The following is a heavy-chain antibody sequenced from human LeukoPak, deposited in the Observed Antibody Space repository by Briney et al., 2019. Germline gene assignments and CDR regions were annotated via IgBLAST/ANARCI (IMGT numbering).Heavy chain of an antibody. CDR3: ARLYGDQYFDY. J-gene: IGHJ4*02. CDR1: GGSISSSNW. CDR2: IYHSGST. V-gene: IGHV4-4*02. Sequence: SGTLSLTCAVSGGSISSSNWWSWVRQPPGKGLEWIGEIYHSGSTNYNPSFKSRVTISVDTSKNQFSLKLSSVTAADTAVYYCARLYGDQYFDYWGQGTLVTVSS. D-gene: IGHD4-17*01.